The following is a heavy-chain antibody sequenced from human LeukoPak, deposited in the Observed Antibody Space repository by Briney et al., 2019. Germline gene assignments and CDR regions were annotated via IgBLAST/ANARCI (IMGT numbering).Heavy chain of an antibody. CDR3: AKKGQSSGWYLNPPDY. J-gene: IGHJ4*02. D-gene: IGHD6-19*01. CDR2: IRYDGSNK. Sequence: PGGSLRLSCAASGFTFSSYGMHWVRQAPGKGREWVVFIRYDGSNKYYADSVKGRFTISRDNSKNTLYLQMNSLRAEDTAVYYCAKKGQSSGWYLNPPDYWGQGTLVSVSS. CDR1: GFTFSSYG. V-gene: IGHV3-30*02.